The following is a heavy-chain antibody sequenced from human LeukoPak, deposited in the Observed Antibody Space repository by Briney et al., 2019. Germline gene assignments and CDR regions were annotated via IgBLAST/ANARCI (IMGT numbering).Heavy chain of an antibody. CDR2: INPNSGGT. D-gene: IGHD6-13*01. Sequence: GASVKVSCKASGYTFTGYYMHWVRQAPGQGLEWMGWINPNSGGTNYAQKFQGRVTMTRDTSISTAYMELSRLRSDDTAVYYCARVIRPAAGTGYYMDVWGKGTTVTVSS. CDR1: GYTFTGYY. CDR3: ARVIRPAAGTGYYMDV. J-gene: IGHJ6*03. V-gene: IGHV1-2*02.